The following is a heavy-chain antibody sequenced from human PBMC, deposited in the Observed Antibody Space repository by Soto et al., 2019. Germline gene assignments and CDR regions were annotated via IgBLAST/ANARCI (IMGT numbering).Heavy chain of an antibody. J-gene: IGHJ4*02. D-gene: IGHD6-19*01. CDR2: IIPLFGTA. CDR1: GGTFSTYA. V-gene: IGHV1-69*01. CDR3: ARPKGSYSSGYYYFDY. Sequence: QVQLVQSGAEVKHPGSSVKVSCKTSGGTFSTYAIYWVRQAPGQGLEWMGAIIPLFGTADYAQKFQGRVTITADESTSTAYIELSSLRSEDTAVYYCARPKGSYSSGYYYFDYWGQGTLVTVSS.